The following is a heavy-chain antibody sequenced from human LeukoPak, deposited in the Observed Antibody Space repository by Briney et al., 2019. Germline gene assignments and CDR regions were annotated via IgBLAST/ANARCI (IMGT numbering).Heavy chain of an antibody. CDR2: ISSSSSTI. CDR3: ARDGPPLVVGAINFDY. D-gene: IGHD1-26*01. CDR1: GFTFSSYS. V-gene: IGHV3-48*04. Sequence: GGSLRLSCAASGFTFSSYSMNWVRQAPGKGLEWVSYISSSSSTIYYADSVRGRFTISRDNAKNSLYLQMNSLRAEDTAVYYCARDGPPLVVGAINFDYWGQGTLVTVSS. J-gene: IGHJ4*02.